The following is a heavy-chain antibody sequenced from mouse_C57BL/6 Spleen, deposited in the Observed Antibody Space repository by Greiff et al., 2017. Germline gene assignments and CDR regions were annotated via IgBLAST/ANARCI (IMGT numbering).Heavy chain of an antibody. CDR1: GYTFTSYW. J-gene: IGHJ3*01. Sequence: QVQLKQPGAELVKPGASVKLSCKASGYTFTSYWMHWVKQRPGQGLEWIGMIHPNSGSTNYNEKFKSKATLTVDKSSSTAYMQLSSLTSEDSAVYYCARAPETAQATSGFAYWGQGTLVTVSA. D-gene: IGHD3-2*02. CDR3: ARAPETAQATSGFAY. CDR2: IHPNSGST. V-gene: IGHV1-64*01.